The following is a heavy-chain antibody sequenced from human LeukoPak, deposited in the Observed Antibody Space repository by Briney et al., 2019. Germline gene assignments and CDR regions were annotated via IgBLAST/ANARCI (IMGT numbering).Heavy chain of an antibody. V-gene: IGHV3-30*14. CDR1: GFTFSSYA. CDR3: ANGYYMDV. CDR2: ISYDGSNK. Sequence: GGSLRLSCAASGFTFSSYAMHWVRQAPGKGLEWAAVISYDGSNKYYADSVKGRFTISRDNSKNTLYLQMNNLRAEDTAVYYCANGYYMDVWGKGTTVTVSS. J-gene: IGHJ6*03.